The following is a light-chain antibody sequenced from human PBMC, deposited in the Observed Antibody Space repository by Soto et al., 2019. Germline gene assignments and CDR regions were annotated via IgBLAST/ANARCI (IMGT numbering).Light chain of an antibody. CDR3: SSYTSSSTYV. Sequence: QSALTQPASVSGSPGQLITISCTGTSSDVGGYNYVSWYQQHPGKAPKLMIYEVSNRPSGVSNRFSGSKSGNTASLTISGLQAEDEADYYCSSYTSSSTYVFGTGNKVTVL. CDR2: EVS. V-gene: IGLV2-14*01. CDR1: SSDVGGYNY. J-gene: IGLJ1*01.